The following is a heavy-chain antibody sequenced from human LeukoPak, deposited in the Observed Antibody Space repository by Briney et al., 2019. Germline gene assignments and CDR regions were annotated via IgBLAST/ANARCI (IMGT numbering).Heavy chain of an antibody. CDR2: ISSSGTFI. V-gene: IGHV3-48*03. CDR3: ARVLIAAADDY. J-gene: IGHJ4*02. Sequence: GGSLRLSCAASGFTFSDYEMNWVRQAPGKELEWVSYISSSGTFIYYADSVKGRFTISRDNVKNSLYLQMNSLRAEDTAIYYCARVLIAAADDYWGQGALVTVSS. CDR1: GFTFSDYE. D-gene: IGHD6-13*01.